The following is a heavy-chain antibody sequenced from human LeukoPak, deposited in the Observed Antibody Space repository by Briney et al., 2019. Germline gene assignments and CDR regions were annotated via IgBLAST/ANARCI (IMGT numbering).Heavy chain of an antibody. CDR1: GFTFSSYA. Sequence: GWSLRLSCAASGFTFSSYAMSWVRQAPGKGLEWVSAISGSGGSTYYADSVKGRFTISRDNSKNTLYLQMNSLRAEDTAVYYCANARITMVRGVIENFDYWGQGTLVTVSS. V-gene: IGHV3-23*01. D-gene: IGHD3-10*01. J-gene: IGHJ4*02. CDR3: ANARITMVRGVIENFDY. CDR2: ISGSGGST.